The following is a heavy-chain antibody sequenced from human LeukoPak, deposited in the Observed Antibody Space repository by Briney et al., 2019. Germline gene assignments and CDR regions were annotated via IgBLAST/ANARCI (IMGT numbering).Heavy chain of an antibody. CDR1: GFTFSNYW. CDR3: VRARNIGEPFTENSSGPRG. D-gene: IGHD3-22*01. J-gene: IGHJ4*02. CDR2: ITSDGSIT. Sequence: GGSLRLSCAASGFTFSNYWMHWVRQAPGKGLVWVSRITSDGSITSYAESVKGRFTISRDNAKNTLYRQMNSLRVEDTAVYYCVRARNIGEPFTENSSGPRGGGQGTLVTVSS. V-gene: IGHV3-74*01.